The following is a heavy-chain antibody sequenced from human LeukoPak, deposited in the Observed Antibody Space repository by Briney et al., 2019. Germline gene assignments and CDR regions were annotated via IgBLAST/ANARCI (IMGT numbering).Heavy chain of an antibody. J-gene: IGHJ4*02. V-gene: IGHV3-30*18. D-gene: IGHD3-10*01. Sequence: PGGSLRLSCAASGFTFSSYGMHWVRQAPGKGLEWVAVISYDGSNKYYADSVKGRCTTSRDNSKNTLYLQMNSLRAEDTAVYYCAKIGDYYGSGSKIDYWGQGTLVTVSS. CDR1: GFTFSSYG. CDR2: ISYDGSNK. CDR3: AKIGDYYGSGSKIDY.